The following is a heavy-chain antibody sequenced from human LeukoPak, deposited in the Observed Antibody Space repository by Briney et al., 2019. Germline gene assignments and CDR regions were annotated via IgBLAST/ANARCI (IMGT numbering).Heavy chain of an antibody. J-gene: IGHJ4*02. V-gene: IGHV4-31*03. Sequence: TSETLSLLCTVFGVSLSRGGYYWTSIRQQPGQGLEWLGYNYHRGTARYNPSFKSRLNMSVDMSRNQFSLNLSSVTVADTALYYCARGGDYGDYFVYWGQGSMVSVSS. CDR1: GVSLSRGGYY. CDR2: NYHRGTA. D-gene: IGHD4-17*01. CDR3: ARGGDYGDYFVY.